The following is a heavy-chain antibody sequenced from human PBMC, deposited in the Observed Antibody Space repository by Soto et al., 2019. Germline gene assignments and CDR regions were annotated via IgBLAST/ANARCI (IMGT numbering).Heavy chain of an antibody. D-gene: IGHD4-17*01. J-gene: IGHJ4*02. CDR3: AKSRTGDDYDY. CDR2: IYPSGTT. Sequence: QVHLQESGPGLVKPSGTLSLTCTVSSGSISSSTWWSWVRQPPGKGLEWIGEIYPSGTTRDNLALKSRVSISVDKSRNQFSLKLNSVTAADTAIYYCAKSRTGDDYDYWGQGTLVTVSS. CDR1: SGSISSSTW. V-gene: IGHV4-4*02.